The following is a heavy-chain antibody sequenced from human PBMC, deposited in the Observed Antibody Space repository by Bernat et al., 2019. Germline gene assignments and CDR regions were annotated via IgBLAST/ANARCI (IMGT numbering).Heavy chain of an antibody. Sequence: QVQLVQSGAEVKKPGASVKVSCKVSGYTLTELSMHWVRQAPGKGLEWMGGFDPEDGETIYAQKFQGRVTMTEDTSTDTAYMELSSLRSEDTAVYYWATPNGRYYYDSSGFDYWGQGTLVTVSS. CDR1: GYTLTELS. J-gene: IGHJ4*02. V-gene: IGHV1-24*01. D-gene: IGHD3-22*01. CDR2: FDPEDGET. CDR3: ATPNGRYYYDSSGFDY.